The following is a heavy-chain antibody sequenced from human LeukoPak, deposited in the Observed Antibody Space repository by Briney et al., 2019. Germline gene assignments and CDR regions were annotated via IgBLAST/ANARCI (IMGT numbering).Heavy chain of an antibody. Sequence: ASVKVSCKASGYTFTGYYMHWVRQAPGQGLEWMGWINPNSGGTNYAQTFQGRVTMTRDTAISTAYMELSRLTSDDTAVYYCTRDPIADSSSWYVGNWFDPWGQGTLVTVSS. CDR2: INPNSGGT. CDR3: TRDPIADSSSWYVGNWFDP. CDR1: GYTFTGYY. D-gene: IGHD6-13*01. V-gene: IGHV1-2*02. J-gene: IGHJ5*02.